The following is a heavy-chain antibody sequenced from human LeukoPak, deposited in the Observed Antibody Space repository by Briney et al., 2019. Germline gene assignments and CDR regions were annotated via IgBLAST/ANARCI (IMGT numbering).Heavy chain of an antibody. J-gene: IGHJ4*02. CDR3: ARAADTAMAHFDY. V-gene: IGHV1-2*02. CDR1: GYTFTGYY. D-gene: IGHD5-18*01. Sequence: ASVKVSCKASGYTFTGYYMHWVRQAPGQGLERMGWINPNSGGTNYAQKFQGRVTMTRDTSISTAYMELSRLRSDDTAVYYCARAADTAMAHFDYWGQGTLVTVSS. CDR2: INPNSGGT.